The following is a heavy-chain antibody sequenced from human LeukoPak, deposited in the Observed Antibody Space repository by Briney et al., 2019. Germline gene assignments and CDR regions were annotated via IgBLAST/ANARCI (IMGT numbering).Heavy chain of an antibody. CDR3: ARDARYFDSGFDY. D-gene: IGHD3-9*01. Sequence: TASETLSLTCAVYGGSFSGYYWSWIRQPPGKGLEWIGEINHSGSTNYNPSLKSRVTISVDTSKNQFSLKLSSVTAADTAVYYCARDARYFDSGFDYWGQGTLVTVSS. V-gene: IGHV4-34*01. CDR2: INHSGST. CDR1: GGSFSGYY. J-gene: IGHJ4*02.